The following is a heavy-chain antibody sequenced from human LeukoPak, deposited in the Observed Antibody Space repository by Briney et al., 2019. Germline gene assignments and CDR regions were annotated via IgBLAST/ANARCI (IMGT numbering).Heavy chain of an antibody. V-gene: IGHV1-2*06. CDR1: GYTFIGYY. J-gene: IGHJ4*02. CDR3: ARVHGRDGYNYTTDY. CDR2: INPNSGDT. D-gene: IGHD5-24*01. Sequence: ASVTVSCTASGYTFIGYYMHWVRQAPGQGLEWMGRINPNSGDTNYAQNFQGRVTMTRDTSISTAYMELSSLRSDDTAVYYCARVHGRDGYNYTTDYWGQGTLVTVSS.